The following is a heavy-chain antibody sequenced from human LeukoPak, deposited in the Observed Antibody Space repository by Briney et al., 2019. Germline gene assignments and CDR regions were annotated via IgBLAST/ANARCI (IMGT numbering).Heavy chain of an antibody. D-gene: IGHD3-22*01. V-gene: IGHV3-48*04. Sequence: GGSLRLSCAASGFTFSNYAMHWVRQAPGKGLEWVSYISSSGSTIYYADSVKGRFTISRDNAKNSLYLQMNSLRAEDTAVYYCARERYYYDSSGYQLDYWGQGTLVTVSS. J-gene: IGHJ4*02. CDR2: ISSSGSTI. CDR1: GFTFSNYA. CDR3: ARERYYYDSSGYQLDY.